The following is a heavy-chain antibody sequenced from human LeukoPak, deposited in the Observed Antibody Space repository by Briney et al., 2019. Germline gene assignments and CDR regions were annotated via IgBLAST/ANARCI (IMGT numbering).Heavy chain of an antibody. CDR1: GFTFSSYG. J-gene: IGHJ4*02. Sequence: PGGSLRLSCEASGFTFSSYGMHWVRQAPGKGLEWVAFIRYDGSNKYYADSVKGRFTISRDNSRNTLYLQMNSLRAEDTAVYYCAKQDYGYYIGCYDYWGQGTLVTVSS. CDR3: AKQDYGYYIGCYDY. D-gene: IGHD4-17*01. V-gene: IGHV3-30*02. CDR2: IRYDGSNK.